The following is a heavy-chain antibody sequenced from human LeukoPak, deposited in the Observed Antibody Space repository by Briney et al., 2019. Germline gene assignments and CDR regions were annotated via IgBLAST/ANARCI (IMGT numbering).Heavy chain of an antibody. CDR1: GFTSSSYA. V-gene: IGHV3-23*01. CDR2: ISGSGGST. CDR3: AKVGPAHSSSWYVDY. D-gene: IGHD6-13*01. J-gene: IGHJ4*02. Sequence: GGSLRLSCAASGFTSSSYAMSWVRQAPGKGLEWVSAISGSGGSTYYADSVKGRFTISRDNSKNTLYPQMNSLRAEDTAVYYCAKVGPAHSSSWYVDYWGQGTLVTVSS.